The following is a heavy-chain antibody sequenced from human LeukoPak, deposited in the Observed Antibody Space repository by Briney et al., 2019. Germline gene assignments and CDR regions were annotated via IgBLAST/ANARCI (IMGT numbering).Heavy chain of an antibody. V-gene: IGHV1-24*01. CDR3: ATYLSSSSSLFDY. J-gene: IGHJ4*02. D-gene: IGHD6-6*01. CDR1: GYTLSEVS. Sequence: GASVKVTCKVSGYTLSEVSMHWVRHPPGKGLEWMGGFSPENGEAVYAQKFQGRVTMTEDTSTDTATMDLSSLRSEDTAVYFCATYLSSSSSLFDYWGQGTLITVSS. CDR2: FSPENGEA.